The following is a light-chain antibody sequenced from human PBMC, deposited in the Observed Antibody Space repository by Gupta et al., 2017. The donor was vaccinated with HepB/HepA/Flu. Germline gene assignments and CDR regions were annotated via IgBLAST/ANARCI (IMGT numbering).Light chain of an antibody. CDR1: SSDIGSYNL. J-gene: IGLJ3*02. V-gene: IGLV2-23*02. CDR2: EVS. Sequence: QSALTQPASVSGSPGQPITISCTGTSSDIGSYNLVSWYQQHPGKAPKVMIYEVSKRPSGVSNRFSGSKSGNTASLTISGLQAEDEADYYCYSYAGSSTSVFGGGTKLTVL. CDR3: YSYAGSSTSV.